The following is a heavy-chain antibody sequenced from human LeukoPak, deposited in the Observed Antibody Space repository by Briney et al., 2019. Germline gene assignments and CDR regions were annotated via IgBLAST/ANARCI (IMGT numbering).Heavy chain of an antibody. J-gene: IGHJ4*02. D-gene: IGHD2-21*02. Sequence: GGSLRLSCVASGFTFSDYWMHWVRQAPGKGLEWVSLISGDGGSTYYADSVKGRLTISRDNSKNSLYLQMNSLRTEDTALYYCAKDRSYCGGDCYSGIDYWGQGTLVTVSS. CDR3: AKDRSYCGGDCYSGIDY. CDR2: ISGDGGST. V-gene: IGHV3-43*02. CDR1: GFTFSDYW.